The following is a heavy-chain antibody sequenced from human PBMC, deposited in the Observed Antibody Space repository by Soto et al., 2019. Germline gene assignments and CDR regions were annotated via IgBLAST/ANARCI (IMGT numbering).Heavy chain of an antibody. CDR3: ARALPRQWIDY. CDR1: GFTFSSYA. CDR2: ISYDGSNN. V-gene: IGHV3-30-3*01. J-gene: IGHJ4*02. D-gene: IGHD6-19*01. Sequence: QVQLVESGGGVVQPGRSLRLSCAASGFTFSSYAMYWVRQAPGKGLEWVAVISYDGSNNYYADSVKGRFTISRDNSKNTLYLQMNSLIAEDTAVYYWARALPRQWIDYWGQGTLVTVSS.